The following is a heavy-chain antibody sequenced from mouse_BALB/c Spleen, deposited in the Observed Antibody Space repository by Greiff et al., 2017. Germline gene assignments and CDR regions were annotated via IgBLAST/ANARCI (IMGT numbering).Heavy chain of an antibody. CDR3: ARQGGSSLFDD. CDR1: GYTFTSYN. Sequence: QVQLQQPGAELVKPGASVKMSCKASGYTFTSYNMHWVKQTPGQGLEWIGAIYPGNGDTSYNQKFKGKATLTADKSSSTAYMQLSSLTSEDSAVYYCARQGGSSLFDDWGEGTTVTVSA. D-gene: IGHD1-1*01. CDR2: IYPGNGDT. V-gene: IGHV1-12*01. J-gene: IGHJ2*01.